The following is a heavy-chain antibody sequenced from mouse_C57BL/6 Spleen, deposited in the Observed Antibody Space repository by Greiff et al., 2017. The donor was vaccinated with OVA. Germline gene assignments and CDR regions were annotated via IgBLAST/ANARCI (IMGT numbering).Heavy chain of an antibody. Sequence: VQLQPGAELVKPGASVKMSCKASGYTFTSYWITWVKQRPGQGLEWIGDIYPGSGSTNYNEKFKSKATLTVDTSSSTAYMQLSSLTSEDSAVYYCANWDGGYAMDYWGQGTSVTVSS. CDR1: GYTFTSYW. CDR3: ANWDGGYAMDY. D-gene: IGHD4-1*02. J-gene: IGHJ4*01. CDR2: IYPGSGST. V-gene: IGHV1-55*01.